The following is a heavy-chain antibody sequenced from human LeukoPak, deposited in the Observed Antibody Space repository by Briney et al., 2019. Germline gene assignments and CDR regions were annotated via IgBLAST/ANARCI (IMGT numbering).Heavy chain of an antibody. V-gene: IGHV3-7*01. D-gene: IGHD4-17*01. J-gene: IGHJ4*02. CDR3: TRGSYGDYEY. CDR2: IKKDGNEK. Sequence: GGSLRLSCAASGFTFSSYWMSWVRQAPGKGLEWVANIKKDGNEKYYVDSVKGRFTISRDNAQNSLYLQMNSLRAEDTAVYYCTRGSYGDYEYWGQGTLVTVSS. CDR1: GFTFSSYW.